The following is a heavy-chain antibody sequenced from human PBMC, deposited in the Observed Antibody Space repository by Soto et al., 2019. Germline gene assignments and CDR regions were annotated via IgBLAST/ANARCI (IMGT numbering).Heavy chain of an antibody. CDR2: IVPSGSTI. CDR3: ARRSSAEY. J-gene: IGHJ4*02. CDR1: VFTFSDYY. Sequence: PLRLSCSSSVFTFSDYYMSWIRQAPGKGLEWVSYIVPSGSTISYADSVKGRFTISRDNAKNSLYLQMTSLRAEDTAVYYCARRSSAEYWGQGTLVTVSS. D-gene: IGHD6-6*01. V-gene: IGHV3-11*01.